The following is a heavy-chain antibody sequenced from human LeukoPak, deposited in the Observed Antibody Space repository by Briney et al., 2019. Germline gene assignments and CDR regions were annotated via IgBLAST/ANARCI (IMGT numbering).Heavy chain of an antibody. V-gene: IGHV4-59*01. CDR1: GFTFSTYS. J-gene: IGHJ4*02. CDR3: ARSYDFWSRYFDY. CDR2: IYYSGST. Sequence: GSLRLSCAASGFTFSTYSMNWVRQAPGKGLEWIGYIYYSGSTNYDPSLKSRVTISVDTSKNQFSLKLSSVTAADTAVYYCARSYDFWSRYFDYWGQGTLVTVSS. D-gene: IGHD3-3*01.